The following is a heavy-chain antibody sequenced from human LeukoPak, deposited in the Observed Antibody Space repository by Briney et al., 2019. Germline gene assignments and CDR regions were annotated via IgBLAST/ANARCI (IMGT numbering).Heavy chain of an antibody. CDR1: GFTFSNNR. CDR3: VRDLT. J-gene: IGHJ5*02. CDR2: IYSDGTA. Sequence: GGSLRLSCAASGFTFSNNRMSWVRQAPGRGLEWVSVIYSDGTAYYADSVKGRFTISRDNSKSTLYLQMNSLKADDTAVYYCVRDLTWGQGTLVTVST. V-gene: IGHV3-53*01.